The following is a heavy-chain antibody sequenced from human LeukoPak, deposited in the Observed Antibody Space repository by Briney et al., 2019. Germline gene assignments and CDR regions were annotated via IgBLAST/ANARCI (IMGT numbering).Heavy chain of an antibody. Sequence: SETLSLTCTVSGASISNYYWNWIRQPVGEGLEWIGRIHTSGNTRYNPFLKSRVAMSIDTSKNQFSLKLSSVTAADTAVYYCARHLRRGRFAEYSSSWNWFDPWGQGILVTVSS. D-gene: IGHD6-13*01. J-gene: IGHJ5*02. CDR1: GASISNYY. CDR3: ARHLRRGRFAEYSSSWNWFDP. V-gene: IGHV4-4*07. CDR2: IHTSGNT.